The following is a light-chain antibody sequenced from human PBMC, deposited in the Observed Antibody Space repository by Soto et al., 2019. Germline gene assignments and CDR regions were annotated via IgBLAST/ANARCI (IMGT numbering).Light chain of an antibody. V-gene: IGLV1-40*01. CDR3: QSFDSSLGGWL. Sequence: QSVLTQPPSVSGAPGQRVTISCTGSRSNIGAGFDVHWYQQLPGTAPKLLISGDTNRPSGVSDRLSGSKSGTSASLAITGLRAEDEADYYCQSFDSSLGGWLFGGGTKLTVL. CDR2: GDT. J-gene: IGLJ3*02. CDR1: RSNIGAGFD.